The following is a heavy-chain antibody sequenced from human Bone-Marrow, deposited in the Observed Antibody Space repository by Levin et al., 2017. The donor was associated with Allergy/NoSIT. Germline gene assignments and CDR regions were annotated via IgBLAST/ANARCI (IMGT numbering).Heavy chain of an antibody. J-gene: IGHJ6*02. CDR2: IHNSSGST. D-gene: IGHD1/OR15-1a*01. CDR3: ARDMNKAHYNYGLDV. Sequence: GASVKVSCAASGFTFSSYAMSWVRQAPGKGLEWVSSIHNSSGSTHYADSVKGRFTISRDNSKNSLSLQMNSLRADDTAVYYCARDMNKAHYNYGLDVWGQGTTVTVSS. V-gene: IGHV3-23*01. CDR1: GFTFSSYA.